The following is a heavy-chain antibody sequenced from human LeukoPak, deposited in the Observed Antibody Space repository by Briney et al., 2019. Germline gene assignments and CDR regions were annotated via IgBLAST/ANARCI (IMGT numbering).Heavy chain of an antibody. D-gene: IGHD2-15*01. CDR3: AKVLVLVSANRYYFDF. CDR1: GLTFSGPA. CDR2: ISGSGNRT. J-gene: IGHJ4*02. V-gene: IGHV3-23*01. Sequence: GGSLRLSCAASGLTFSGPAMSWVRQAPGKGLEWVSLISGSGNRTYYADSVKGRFTISRDNSKNTLYLQMNSLRAEDTAVYYCAKVLVLVSANRYYFDFWGQGTLVTVSS.